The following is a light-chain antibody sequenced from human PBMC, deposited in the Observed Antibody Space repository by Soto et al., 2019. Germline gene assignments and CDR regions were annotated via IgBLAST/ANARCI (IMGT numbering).Light chain of an antibody. Sequence: DIQMTQSPSSLSASVGDRVTITCRASQGIRNDLAWYQQKPEKAPRRLISAASSLQSGVPSRFSGSGSGTEFTLTISRLQPEDFATYYCLQHDRYPRTFGQGTKVE. V-gene: IGKV1-17*01. CDR1: QGIRND. J-gene: IGKJ1*01. CDR3: LQHDRYPRT. CDR2: AAS.